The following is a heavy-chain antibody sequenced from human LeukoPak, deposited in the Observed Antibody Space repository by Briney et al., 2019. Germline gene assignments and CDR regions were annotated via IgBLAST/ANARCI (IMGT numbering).Heavy chain of an antibody. CDR1: GFTFSSYA. Sequence: GGSLRLSCAASGFTFSSYAVSWVRQAPGKGLEWVSVISGSGGRTYYADSVKGRFTISRDNSKNTLYLQMNSLRAEDTAAYYCARGITGMAFFDYWGQGTLVTVST. V-gene: IGHV3-23*01. D-gene: IGHD3-16*01. CDR2: ISGSGGRT. J-gene: IGHJ4*02. CDR3: ARGITGMAFFDY.